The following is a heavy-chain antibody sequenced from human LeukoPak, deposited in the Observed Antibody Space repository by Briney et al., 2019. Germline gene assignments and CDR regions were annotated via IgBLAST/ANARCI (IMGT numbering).Heavy chain of an antibody. CDR2: IGADGDRT. CDR3: ARELGGTNTGGFDI. CDR1: GFSFSYHD. V-gene: IGHV3-64*01. D-gene: IGHD1-14*01. Sequence: PGGSLRLSCAASGFSFSYHDMHWVRQAPGKGLEFVSSIGADGDRTFYANSVKGRFTISRDNSKGTMYLQMGALRPEDLAVYYCARELGGTNTGGFDIWGQGTVVTVSS. J-gene: IGHJ3*02.